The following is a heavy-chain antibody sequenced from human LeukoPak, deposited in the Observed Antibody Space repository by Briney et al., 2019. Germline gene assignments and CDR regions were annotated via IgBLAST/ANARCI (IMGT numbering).Heavy chain of an antibody. J-gene: IGHJ4*02. D-gene: IGHD3-22*01. CDR2: ISASGGTT. V-gene: IGHV3-23*01. CDR1: GFTFSSCA. CDR3: AKDPTDFDSSGQTYFDY. Sequence: GGSLRLSCAASGFTFSSCAMSWVRQAPGKGLEWVSGISASGGTTYYADSVKGRFTISRDNSKNTLVLQLNSLRAEDTAVYYCAKDPTDFDSSGQTYFDYWGQGTLVTVSS.